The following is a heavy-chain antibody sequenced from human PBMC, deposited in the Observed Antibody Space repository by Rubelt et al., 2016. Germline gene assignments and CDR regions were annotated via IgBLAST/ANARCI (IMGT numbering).Heavy chain of an antibody. CDR3: AREAFDY. CDR1: A. V-gene: IGHV3-64*04. CDR2: ISSNGGST. Sequence: AMHWVRQAPGKGPEYVSAISSNGGSTYYADSVKGRFTISRDNSKNTLYLQMNSLRAEDTAVYYCAREAFDYWGQGTLVTVSS. J-gene: IGHJ4*02.